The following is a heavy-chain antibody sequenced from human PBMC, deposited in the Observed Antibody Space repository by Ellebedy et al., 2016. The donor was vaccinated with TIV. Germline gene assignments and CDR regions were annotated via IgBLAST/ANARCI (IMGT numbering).Heavy chain of an antibody. Sequence: AASVKVSCKASGYTFSDYYIEWVRQAPGQGLEWMGIINPSGVTTTYAQKLQGRVTMTRDPSTSTVYMELTSLRSEDTAMYYCARDTGRIAAAGLDFWGQGTLVTVSS. J-gene: IGHJ4*02. V-gene: IGHV1-46*04. CDR2: INPSGVTT. D-gene: IGHD6-25*01. CDR3: ARDTGRIAAAGLDF. CDR1: GYTFSDYY.